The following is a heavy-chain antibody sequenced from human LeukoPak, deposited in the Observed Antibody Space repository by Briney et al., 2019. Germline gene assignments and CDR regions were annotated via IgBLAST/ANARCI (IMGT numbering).Heavy chain of an antibody. CDR2: IYHSGST. J-gene: IGHJ3*02. CDR1: GGSISSGGYS. V-gene: IGHV4-30-2*01. Sequence: SQTLSLTCAVAGGSISSGGYSWSWIRQPPGKGLEWIGYIYHSGSTYYNPSLKSRVTISVDRSKNQFSLKLSSVTAADTAVYYCAREAGRAFDIWGQGTMVTVSS. CDR3: AREAGRAFDI.